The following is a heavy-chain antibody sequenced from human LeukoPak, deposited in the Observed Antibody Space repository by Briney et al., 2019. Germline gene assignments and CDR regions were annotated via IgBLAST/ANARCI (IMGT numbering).Heavy chain of an antibody. J-gene: IGHJ4*02. CDR2: IIPIFGTA. Sequence: ASVKVSCKASGGTFTNYAFSWVRQAPGQGLEWMGGIIPIFGTANYAQKFQGRVSITADESTSTAYMELSSLRSEDTAVYYCARVHPSQVSDYWGQGTLVTVSS. V-gene: IGHV1-69*01. CDR1: GGTFTNYA. D-gene: IGHD2-8*01. CDR3: ARVHPSQVSDY.